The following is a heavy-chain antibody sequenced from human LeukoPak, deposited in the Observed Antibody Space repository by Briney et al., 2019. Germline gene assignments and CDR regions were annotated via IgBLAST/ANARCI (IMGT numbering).Heavy chain of an antibody. CDR1: GYSISTSYY. CDR2: IYHSGNT. J-gene: IGHJ4*02. D-gene: IGHD4-17*01. CDR3: ARAGYGDSDFDY. V-gene: IGHV4-38-2*02. Sequence: SETLSLTCTVSGYSISTSYYLGWIRQPPGKGLEWIGSIYHSGNTYYNPSLKSRVTISVDTSKNQFSLKLNSVTAADTAVYYCARAGYGDSDFDYWGQGTLVTVSS.